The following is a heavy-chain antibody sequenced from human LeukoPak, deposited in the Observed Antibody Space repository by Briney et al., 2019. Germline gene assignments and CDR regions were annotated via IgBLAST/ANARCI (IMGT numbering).Heavy chain of an antibody. J-gene: IGHJ5*01. V-gene: IGHV3-53*01. Sequence: GGSLRLSCAASGFTVSGSHMSWVRQAPGKGLEWVSAMYTGGTTYYADSVTSRLTVSRDTSRNTLFLHLDSLRAEDTAVYYCAKDEVTFGGGLASWGQGTLVIVSS. CDR3: AKDEVTFGGGLAS. CDR2: MYTGGTT. CDR1: GFTVSGSH. D-gene: IGHD3-16*01.